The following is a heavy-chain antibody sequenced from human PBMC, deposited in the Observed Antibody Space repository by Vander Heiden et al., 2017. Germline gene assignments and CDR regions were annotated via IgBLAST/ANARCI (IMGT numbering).Heavy chain of an antibody. J-gene: IGHJ3*02. CDR1: GYTFASYD. CDR3: ASVGAVAAPWGAFDI. Sequence: QVQLVQSGAGVQKPGASVKVSCKASGYTFASYDINWVRQATGQGLEWMGWMNPNSGNTGYAQKFQGRVTMTRNTSISTAYMELSSLRSEDTAVYYCASVGAVAAPWGAFDIWGQGTMVTVSS. V-gene: IGHV1-8*01. CDR2: MNPNSGNT. D-gene: IGHD6-19*01.